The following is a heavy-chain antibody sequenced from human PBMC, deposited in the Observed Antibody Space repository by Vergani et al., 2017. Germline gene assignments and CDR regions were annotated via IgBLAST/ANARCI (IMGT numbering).Heavy chain of an antibody. CDR2: ISYDGSNK. J-gene: IGHJ4*02. Sequence: QVQLVESGGGVVQPGRSLRLSCAASGFTFSSYGMHWVRQAPGKGLEWVAVISYDGSNKYYADSVKGRFTISRDNSKNTLYLQMNRLRAEDTAVYYCAKGGYSYGLDYWGQGTLVTVSS. CDR3: AKGGYSYGLDY. V-gene: IGHV3-30*18. CDR1: GFTFSSYG. D-gene: IGHD5-18*01.